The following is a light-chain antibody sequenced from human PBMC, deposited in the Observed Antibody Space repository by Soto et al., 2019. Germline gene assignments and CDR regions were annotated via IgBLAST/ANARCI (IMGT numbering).Light chain of an antibody. Sequence: ETVVAQSSATLSLSPGEKTTLSCKASQSVSSYLAWYQQKPGQAPRLLIYDASNRATGIPARFSGSGSGTDFTLTISSLEPEDFAVYYCQQRSNWPWTFGQGTRVDIK. CDR1: QSVSSY. J-gene: IGKJ1*01. V-gene: IGKV3-11*01. CDR3: QQRSNWPWT. CDR2: DAS.